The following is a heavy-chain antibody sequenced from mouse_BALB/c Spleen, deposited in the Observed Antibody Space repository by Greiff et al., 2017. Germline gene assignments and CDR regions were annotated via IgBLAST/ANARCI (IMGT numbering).Heavy chain of an antibody. CDR1: GYAFTNYL. CDR3: ARSDYDETFTFAY. J-gene: IGHJ3*01. CDR2: INPGSGGT. V-gene: IGHV1-54*01. D-gene: IGHD2-4*01. Sequence: QVQLQQSGAELVRPGTSVKVSCKASGYAFTNYLIEWVKQRPGQGLEWIGVINPGSGGTNYNEKFKGKATLTADKSSSTAYMQLSSLTSDDSAVYFCARSDYDETFTFAYWGQGTLVTVSA.